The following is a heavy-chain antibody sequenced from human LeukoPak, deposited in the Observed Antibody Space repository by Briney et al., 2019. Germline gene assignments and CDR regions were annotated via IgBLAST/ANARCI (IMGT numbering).Heavy chain of an antibody. CDR2: INHSGST. CDR3: ARHVRGGSYFNY. J-gene: IGHJ4*02. Sequence: SETLSLTCAVYGGSFSGYYWSWIRQPPGKGLEWIGEINHSGSTDYNPSLKSRVTISVDTSKNQFSLKLSSVTAADTAVYYCARHVRGGSYFNYWGQGTLVTVSS. V-gene: IGHV4-34*01. D-gene: IGHD3-16*01. CDR1: GGSFSGYY.